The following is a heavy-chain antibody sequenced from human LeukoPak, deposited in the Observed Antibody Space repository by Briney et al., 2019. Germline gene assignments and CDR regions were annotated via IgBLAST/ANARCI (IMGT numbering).Heavy chain of an antibody. Sequence: GGSLRLSCAASGFTFSSYSMNWVRQAPGKGLEWVSSISSSSSYIYYADSVKGRFTISRDNAKNSLYLQMNSLRAEDTAVYFCARDRLGILGATYEFDSWGQGTLVTVSS. CDR1: GFTFSSYS. V-gene: IGHV3-21*01. D-gene: IGHD1-26*01. CDR3: ARDRLGILGATYEFDS. J-gene: IGHJ4*02. CDR2: ISSSSSYI.